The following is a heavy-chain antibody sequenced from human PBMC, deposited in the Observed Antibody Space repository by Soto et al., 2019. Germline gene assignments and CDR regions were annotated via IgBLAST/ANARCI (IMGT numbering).Heavy chain of an antibody. V-gene: IGHV4-34*01. Sequence: QVQLQQWGAGLLKPSETLSRTCAVYGGSFSGYYWSWIRQPPGKGLEWIGGINHGGSTNYNPSLKSRVTISVDTSKNQFSLKLSSATASVTAVFYCVRGPVSTQGDYRPLGTFDIWDQGTMVIVSS. CDR2: INHGGST. D-gene: IGHD4-17*01. J-gene: IGHJ3*02. CDR3: VRGPVSTQGDYRPLGTFDI. CDR1: GGSFSGYY.